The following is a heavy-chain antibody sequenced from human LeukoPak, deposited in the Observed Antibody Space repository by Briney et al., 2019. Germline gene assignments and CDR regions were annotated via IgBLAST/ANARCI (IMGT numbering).Heavy chain of an antibody. CDR2: INPGDSDT. Sequence: GESLKISCQASGYSFTNYWIGWVRQMPGKGLEWIAIINPGDSDTRYSPSFQGQVTISADKSISTAYLQWSSLKASDTAMYYCAKHEDLTGDATYFDYWGQGTLVTVSS. D-gene: IGHD7-27*01. CDR1: GYSFTNYW. J-gene: IGHJ4*02. V-gene: IGHV5-51*01. CDR3: AKHEDLTGDATYFDY.